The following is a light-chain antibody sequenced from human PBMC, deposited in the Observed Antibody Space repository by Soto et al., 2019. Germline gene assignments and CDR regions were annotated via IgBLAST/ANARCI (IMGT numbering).Light chain of an antibody. J-gene: IGLJ1*01. CDR2: EVS. CDR1: SSDVGGYNY. Sequence: QSALTQPASVSGSPGQSITISCTGTSSDVGGYNYVSWYQQHPGKAPKVMIYEVSHRPSGVSDRFSGSKSGTSATLGITGFQTGDEADYYCGSWDSSLSADVFGTGTKLTVL. CDR3: GSWDSSLSADV. V-gene: IGLV2-14*01.